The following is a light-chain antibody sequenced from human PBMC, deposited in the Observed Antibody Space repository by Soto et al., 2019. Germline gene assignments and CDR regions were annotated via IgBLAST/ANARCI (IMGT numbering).Light chain of an antibody. Sequence: EIVMTQSPATLSVSPGERATLSCRASQSISSNLAWYQQKPGQGPRLLIYGASIRAAGVPPRFSGSGSGTEFTLTISSLQSEYFAVYYCQQYNNWPPITFGQGTRLKIK. CDR3: QQYNNWPPIT. J-gene: IGKJ5*01. CDR1: QSISSN. V-gene: IGKV3-15*01. CDR2: GAS.